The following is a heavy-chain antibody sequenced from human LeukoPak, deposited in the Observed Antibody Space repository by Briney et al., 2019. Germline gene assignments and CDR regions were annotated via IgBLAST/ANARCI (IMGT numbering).Heavy chain of an antibody. CDR3: ARAQTYGDSRLLLDY. CDR1: GFTFGNYG. J-gene: IGHJ4*02. Sequence: GGSLRLSCAASGFTFGNYGMSWVRQAPGKGLEWICGINWNGGSTGYADSVEGRFTISRDNAKNSQYLQMNSLRVEDTALYYCARAQTYGDSRLLLDYWGQGTLVTVSS. D-gene: IGHD4-17*01. V-gene: IGHV3-20*04. CDR2: INWNGGST.